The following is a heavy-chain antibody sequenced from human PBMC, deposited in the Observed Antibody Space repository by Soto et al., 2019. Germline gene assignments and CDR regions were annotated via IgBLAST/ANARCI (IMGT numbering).Heavy chain of an antibody. V-gene: IGHV1-3*01. J-gene: IGHJ4*02. Sequence: ASVKVSCKASGYTFTSYAMHWVRQAPGQRLEWMGWINAGNGNTKYSQKFQGRVTITRDTSASTAYMELSSLRSEDTAVYYCARGMWDGSSLDYWGQGTLVTVSS. CDR1: GYTFTSYA. CDR2: INAGNGNT. CDR3: ARGMWDGSSLDY. D-gene: IGHD6-13*01.